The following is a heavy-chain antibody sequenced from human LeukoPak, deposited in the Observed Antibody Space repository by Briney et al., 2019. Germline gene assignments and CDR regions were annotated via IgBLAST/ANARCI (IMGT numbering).Heavy chain of an antibody. J-gene: IGHJ4*02. V-gene: IGHV1-18*01. Sequence: ASVKVSCKASGYTFTSYGISWVRQAPGQGLEWMGWFNPENGNTNYAQKVQGRVTMTADTSTSTSYMELRSLKSDDTAVYYCAREHSSSWDQFDYWGQGTLVTVSS. CDR3: AREHSSSWDQFDY. CDR2: FNPENGNT. D-gene: IGHD6-13*01. CDR1: GYTFTSYG.